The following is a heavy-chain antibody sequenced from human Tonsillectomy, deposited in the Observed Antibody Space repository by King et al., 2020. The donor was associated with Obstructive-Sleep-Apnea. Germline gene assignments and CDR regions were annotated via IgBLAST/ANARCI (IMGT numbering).Heavy chain of an antibody. D-gene: IGHD3-9*01. CDR1: GYTFTSYG. V-gene: IGHV1-18*01. J-gene: IGHJ4*02. CDR2: INASNGNT. Sequence: VQLVQSGVDVKKPGASVKVSCKASGYTFTSYGISWVRQAPGQGLEWMGWINASNGNTNYAQRLQGRVTMTTDTSTSTAYMELRSLRSDDTAVYYCARGGYDILTGYYAGRDVDFDYWGQGTLVTVSS. CDR3: ARGGYDILTGYYAGRDVDFDY.